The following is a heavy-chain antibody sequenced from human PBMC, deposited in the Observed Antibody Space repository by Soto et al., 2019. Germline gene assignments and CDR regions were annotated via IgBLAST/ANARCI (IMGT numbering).Heavy chain of an antibody. J-gene: IGHJ4*02. CDR2: IYYSGST. CDR3: ARQFIPDPHFWSGYYSYYFDY. CDR1: GGSISSSSYY. D-gene: IGHD3-3*02. V-gene: IGHV4-39*01. Sequence: SETLSLTCTVSGGSISSSSYYWGWIRQPPGKGLEWFGSIYYSGSTYYNPSLKSRVTISVDTSKNQFSLKLSSVTAADTAVYYCARQFIPDPHFWSGYYSYYFDYWGQGTLVTVSS.